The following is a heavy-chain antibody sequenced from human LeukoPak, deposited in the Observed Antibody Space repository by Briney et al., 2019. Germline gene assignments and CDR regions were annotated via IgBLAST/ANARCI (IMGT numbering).Heavy chain of an antibody. D-gene: IGHD2-15*01. CDR3: SRDRIDDAFDI. CDR1: GGSISSYY. J-gene: IGHJ3*02. Sequence: SETLSLTCTVSGGSISSYYWSWVRQPAGKGLEWIGRIYPSGSTYYSPSLKSRVTMSVDTSKNQFSLKLSSVTAADTAVYYCSRDRIDDAFDIWGQGTMVTVSS. CDR2: IYPSGST. V-gene: IGHV4-4*07.